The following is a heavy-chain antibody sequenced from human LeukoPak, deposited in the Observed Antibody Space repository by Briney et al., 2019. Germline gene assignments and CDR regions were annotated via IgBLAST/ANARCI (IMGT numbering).Heavy chain of an antibody. D-gene: IGHD3-22*01. CDR1: GFIFSNYA. Sequence: GGSLRLSCAPSGFIFSNYAMGWGRQAPGKGLEWVSAISGSGVVTRYADSVKGRFSVSRDNSRNTLYLEMDNLRGEDTATYYCTKGSGWLLIGYWGQGTPVTVSS. CDR3: TKGSGWLLIGY. CDR2: ISGSGVVT. V-gene: IGHV3-23*01. J-gene: IGHJ4*02.